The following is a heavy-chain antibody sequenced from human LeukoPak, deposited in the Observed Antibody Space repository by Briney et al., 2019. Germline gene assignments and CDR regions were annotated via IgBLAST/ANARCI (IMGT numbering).Heavy chain of an antibody. D-gene: IGHD2/OR15-2a*01. CDR1: GGSFSGYY. Sequence: SETLSLTCAVYGGSFSGYYWSWIRQPPGKGLEWIGEINHSGSTNYNPSLKSRVTISVDTSKNQFSLKLSSVTAAATAVYYCATRLSNSGSAFRHWGQGTLVTVSS. V-gene: IGHV4-34*01. J-gene: IGHJ1*01. CDR2: INHSGST. CDR3: ATRLSNSGSAFRH.